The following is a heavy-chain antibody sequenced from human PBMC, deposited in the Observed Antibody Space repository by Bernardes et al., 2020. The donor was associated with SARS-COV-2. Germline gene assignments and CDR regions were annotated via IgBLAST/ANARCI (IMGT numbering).Heavy chain of an antibody. J-gene: IGHJ4*02. D-gene: IGHD5-18*01. CDR3: AREAYRGYSYDLDQ. CDR2: ISSDGET. CDR1: GFTVSSNY. Sequence: VGSLRLSCAVSGFTVSSNYVSWVRQAPGKGLEWVSVISSDGETYYADSVKGRFTISKDNSKNMLYLQMNSLRAEDTAVYYCAREAYRGYSYDLDQWGQGTLVTVSS. V-gene: IGHV3-53*01.